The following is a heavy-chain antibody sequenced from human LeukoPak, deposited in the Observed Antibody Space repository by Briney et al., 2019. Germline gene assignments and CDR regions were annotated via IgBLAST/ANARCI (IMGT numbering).Heavy chain of an antibody. J-gene: IGHJ5*02. D-gene: IGHD3-9*01. CDR3: ARDRYLTYNDILSGYYSSWFDP. CDR1: GYTLSGHY. V-gene: IGHV1-2*02. CDR2: INPDSGGT. Sequence: GASVNVSCKASGYTLSGHYMHWVRQAPGQGLEGMGWINPDSGGTNLAPKFQGRVTMTRDTSISTAYMELRRLTSDDTAVYYCARDRYLTYNDILSGYYSSWFDPWGQGTPVTVSS.